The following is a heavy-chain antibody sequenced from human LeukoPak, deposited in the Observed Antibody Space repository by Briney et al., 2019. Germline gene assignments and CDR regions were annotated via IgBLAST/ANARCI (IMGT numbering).Heavy chain of an antibody. Sequence: HAGGSLRLSCAASGFTFSNYAMTWVRQAPGKGLEWVSAIDSGGGTYYADSVKGRFTIPRDNSKNTLYLQLNSLRAEDTAVYYCAKGPQGDWGQGALVTVSS. J-gene: IGHJ4*02. CDR3: AKGPQGD. D-gene: IGHD3-16*01. V-gene: IGHV3-23*01. CDR1: GFTFSNYA. CDR2: IDSGGGT.